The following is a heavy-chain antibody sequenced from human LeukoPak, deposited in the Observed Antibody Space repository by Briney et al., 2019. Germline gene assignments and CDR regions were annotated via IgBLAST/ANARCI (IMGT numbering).Heavy chain of an antibody. CDR2: IYYSGST. CDR3: ASTTSSGLVGSWFDH. Sequence: SETLSLTCTVSGGSISSYYWSWIRQPPGKGLEWIGYIYYSGSTNYNPSLKSRVTISVDTSKNQFSLKLSSVTAADTAVYYCASTTSSGLVGSWFDHWGQGTLVTVSS. D-gene: IGHD6-19*01. J-gene: IGHJ5*02. V-gene: IGHV4-59*01. CDR1: GGSISSYY.